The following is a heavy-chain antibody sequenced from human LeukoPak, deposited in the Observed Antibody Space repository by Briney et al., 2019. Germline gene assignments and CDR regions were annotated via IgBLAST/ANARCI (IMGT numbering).Heavy chain of an antibody. CDR2: IYSGGST. D-gene: IGHD1-26*01. CDR3: ARGSIVGASKLGY. Sequence: GGSLRLSCAASEFSVGSNYMTWVRQAPGKGLEWVSLIYSGGSTYYADSVKGRFTISRDNSKNTLYLQMNSLRAEDTAVYYCARGSIVGASKLGYWGQGTLVTVSS. J-gene: IGHJ4*02. CDR1: EFSVGSNY. V-gene: IGHV3-66*01.